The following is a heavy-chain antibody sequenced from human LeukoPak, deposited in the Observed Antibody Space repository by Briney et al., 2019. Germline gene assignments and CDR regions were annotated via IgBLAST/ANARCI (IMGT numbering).Heavy chain of an antibody. D-gene: IGHD3-22*01. CDR3: ARESYYYDSSGYYSGKRVRSPYYFDY. Sequence: ASVKVSCKASGYTFTGCYMHWVRQAPGQGLEWMGWINPNSGGTNYAQKFQGRVTMTRDTSISTAYMELSRLRSDDTAVYYCARESYYYDSSGYYSGKRVRSPYYFDYWGQGTLVTVSS. J-gene: IGHJ4*02. CDR2: INPNSGGT. CDR1: GYTFTGCY. V-gene: IGHV1-2*02.